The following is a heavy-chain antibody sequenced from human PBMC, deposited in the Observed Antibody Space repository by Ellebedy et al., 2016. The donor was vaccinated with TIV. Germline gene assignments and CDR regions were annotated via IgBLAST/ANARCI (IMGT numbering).Heavy chain of an antibody. J-gene: IGHJ4*02. V-gene: IGHV3-23*01. D-gene: IGHD3-22*01. CDR3: AKGRGGGSDSSAPRYYFDY. CDR1: GFTFSNYA. Sequence: GESLKISCAASGFTFSNYAMSWVRQAPGKGLEWVSGFGVSGDSTYFADSVKGRFTISRDNSKKTLYLQMNSLRAEDTVVYYCAKGRGGGSDSSAPRYYFDYWGLGTLVTVSS. CDR2: FGVSGDST.